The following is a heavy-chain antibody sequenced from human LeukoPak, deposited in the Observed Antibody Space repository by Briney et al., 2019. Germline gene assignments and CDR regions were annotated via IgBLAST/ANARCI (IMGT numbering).Heavy chain of an antibody. J-gene: IGHJ4*02. CDR2: ISSNGGNT. D-gene: IGHD6-13*01. CDR1: GFTFSSYT. CDR3: AKVPSSSWYKGIDY. Sequence: GGSLRLSCSASGFTFSSYTMHWVRQAPGKGLEHVSAISSNGGNTYDADSVKGRFTISRDNSKNTLFLQMNSLRAEDTALYYCAKVPSSSWYKGIDYWGQGALVTVSS. V-gene: IGHV3-64*04.